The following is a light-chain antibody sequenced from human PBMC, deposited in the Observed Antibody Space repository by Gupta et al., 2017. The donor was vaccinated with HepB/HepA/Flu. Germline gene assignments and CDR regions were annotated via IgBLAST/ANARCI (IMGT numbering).Light chain of an antibody. CDR1: SSDVGGYNY. CDR2: DVS. J-gene: IGLJ1*01. Sequence: QSALTQPASVSGSPGQSITISCTGTSSDVGGYNYVSWYQQHPGKAPKLMIYDVSNRPSGVSNRFSGSKSGNTAYLTISGLQAEDEADDYCSSYTSSSTRVFGTGTKVTV. CDR3: SSYTSSSTRV. V-gene: IGLV2-14*03.